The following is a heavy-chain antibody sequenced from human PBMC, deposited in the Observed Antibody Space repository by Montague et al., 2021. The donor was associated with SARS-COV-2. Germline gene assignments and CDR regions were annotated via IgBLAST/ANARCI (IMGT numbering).Heavy chain of an antibody. Sequence: SLRLSCAAPGFSFRSYAMSLFRQAPVKGLEWVSFIYGGGSGTHYSDSVKGRFTISRDNSKSTLYLQMDRLRAEDTAVYYCAKEIDASGNSWGQGTLVTVSS. CDR3: AKEIDASGNS. CDR2: IYGGGSGT. CDR1: GFSFRSYA. D-gene: IGHD3-10*01. J-gene: IGHJ4*02. V-gene: IGHV3-23*03.